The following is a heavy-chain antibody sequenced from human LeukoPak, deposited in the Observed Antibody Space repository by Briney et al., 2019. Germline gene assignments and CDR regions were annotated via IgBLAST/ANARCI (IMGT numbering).Heavy chain of an antibody. Sequence: PGGSLRLSCAASGFTFSSYSMNWVRQAPGKGLEWVSYISSSSSTIYYADSVKGRFTISRDNAKNSLYLQMNSLRPEDTAVYYCAKGNPATHYNILTGYYKDSDYFDCWGQGTLVTVSS. CDR2: ISSSSSTI. D-gene: IGHD3-9*01. CDR3: AKGNPATHYNILTGYYKDSDYFDC. V-gene: IGHV3-48*01. CDR1: GFTFSSYS. J-gene: IGHJ4*02.